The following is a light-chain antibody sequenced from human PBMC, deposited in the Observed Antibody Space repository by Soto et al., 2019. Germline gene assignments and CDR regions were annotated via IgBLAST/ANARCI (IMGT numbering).Light chain of an antibody. CDR1: QSVGGN. Sequence: EIVMTQSPATLSASPGEGATLSCGASQSVGGNLAWYQQKPGQAPRLLIYGASTRATGIPARFSGSGSGTEFTLTITSLQSEDFAVYYCQQYNNWPPLFTFGPGTNVDIK. V-gene: IGKV3-15*01. CDR2: GAS. CDR3: QQYNNWPPLFT. J-gene: IGKJ3*01.